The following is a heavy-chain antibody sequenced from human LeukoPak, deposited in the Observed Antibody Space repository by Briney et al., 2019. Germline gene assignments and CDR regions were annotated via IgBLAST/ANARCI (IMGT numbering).Heavy chain of an antibody. CDR3: ARDMVRGVSFDY. CDR2: IYSGGST. V-gene: IGHV3-66*02. D-gene: IGHD3-10*01. J-gene: IGHJ4*02. Sequence: GGSLRLSCAASGFTVSSNYMSWVRQAPGKGQEWVSVIYSGGSTYYADSVKGRFTISRDNSKNTLYLQMNSLRAEDTAVYYCARDMVRGVSFDYWGQGTLVTVSS. CDR1: GFTVSSNY.